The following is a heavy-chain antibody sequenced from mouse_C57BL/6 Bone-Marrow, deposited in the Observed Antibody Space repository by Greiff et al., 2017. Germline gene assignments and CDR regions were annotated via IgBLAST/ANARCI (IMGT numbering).Heavy chain of an antibody. CDR1: GYTFTSYW. D-gene: IGHD4-1*01. J-gene: IGHJ2*01. CDR2: IHPNSGST. V-gene: IGHV1-64*01. Sequence: QVQLQQPGAELVKPGASVKLSCKASGYTFTSYWMHWVKQRPGQGLEWIGMIHPNSGSTNYNEKFKSKATLTVDQSSSTAYMQLSSLTSEDSAVYYCARRELGPFDYWGQGTTLTVSS. CDR3: ARRELGPFDY.